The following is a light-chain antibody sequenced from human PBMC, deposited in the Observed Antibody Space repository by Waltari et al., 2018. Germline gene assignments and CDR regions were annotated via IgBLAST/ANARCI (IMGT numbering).Light chain of an antibody. CDR1: QSVGTS. CDR3: QQSYSSPWT. V-gene: IGKV1-39*01. J-gene: IGKJ1*01. Sequence: DIQMTQSPASLAASLGDRVTITCRPSQSVGTSLNWYQQKSGEPPKLLISAASGFQSGVPSRFSGSGSGTDFTLTITSLQPEDVATYYCQQSYSSPWTFAQGTKVEIK. CDR2: AAS.